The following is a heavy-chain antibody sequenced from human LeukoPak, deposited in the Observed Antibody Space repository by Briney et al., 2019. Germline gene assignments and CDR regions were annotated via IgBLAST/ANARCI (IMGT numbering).Heavy chain of an antibody. D-gene: IGHD4-11*01. V-gene: IGHV3-15*01. Sequence: PGGSLRLSCAVSGYPFSDHYIDWVRQAPGKGLEWVGRIKRKSDGGATDYAAPVKGRFTISRDDSKNTLYLQMNSLKTEDTALYYCTKEDYGNYVSPHWGQGTLVTVSS. CDR3: TKEDYGNYVSPH. CDR2: IKRKSDGGAT. J-gene: IGHJ4*02. CDR1: GYPFSDHY.